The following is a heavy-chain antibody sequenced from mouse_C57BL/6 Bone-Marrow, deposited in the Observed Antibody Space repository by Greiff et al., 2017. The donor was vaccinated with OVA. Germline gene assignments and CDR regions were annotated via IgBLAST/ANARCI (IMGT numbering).Heavy chain of an antibody. D-gene: IGHD2-13*01. J-gene: IGHJ4*01. CDR1: GYTFTSYW. CDR3: ATQAGYYGDYYAMDY. V-gene: IGHV1-74*01. CDR2: IHPSDSDT. Sequence: QVQLQQPGAELVKPGASVKVSCKASGYTFTSYWMHWVKQRPGQGLEWIGRIHPSDSDTNYNQKFKGKATLTVDKSSSTAYMQLSSLTSEDSAVYYCATQAGYYGDYYAMDYWGQGTSVTVSS.